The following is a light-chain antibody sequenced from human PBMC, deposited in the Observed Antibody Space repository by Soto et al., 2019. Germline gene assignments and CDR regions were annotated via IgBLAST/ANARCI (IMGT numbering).Light chain of an antibody. CDR3: QQFDSLPLT. V-gene: IGKV1-33*01. J-gene: IGKJ4*01. CDR2: DAS. Sequence: DIQMTQSQSSLSASVGDRVTTTCQASQDIRNYLNWYQQKPGKAPKLLIFDASDLETGVPSRFSGSGSGTDFTFTISSLQPEDIATYYCQQFDSLPLTFGGGTKVDIK. CDR1: QDIRNY.